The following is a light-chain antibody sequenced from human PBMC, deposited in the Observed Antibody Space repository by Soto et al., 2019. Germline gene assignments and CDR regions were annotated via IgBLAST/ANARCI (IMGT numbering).Light chain of an antibody. CDR1: SDDVGAYNS. CDR2: KGT. CDR3: CSSAPESTYV. V-gene: IGLV2-23*01. Sequence: QSVLAQPASVSGSPGQSITISCTGTSDDVGAYNSVSWYQQLPHKAPQVILYKGTQRPSGVSSRFSGSTSGNAASLTISGLQADVEADYFCCSSAPESTYVFGTGTKVTVL. J-gene: IGLJ1*01.